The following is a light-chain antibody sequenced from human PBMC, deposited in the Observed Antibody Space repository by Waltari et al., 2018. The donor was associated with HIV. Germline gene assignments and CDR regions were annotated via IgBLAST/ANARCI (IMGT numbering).Light chain of an antibody. CDR3: QSYDSSLSNCV. V-gene: IGLV1-40*01. Sequence: QSVLTQPRSVSGAPGQRGTICCTASSSNIAAGNDVHWYQQLPGTAPKLLIDGNGQRPSGVPDRFSDSKSDTSASLAIAKLQTDDETDDYCQSYDSSLSNCVCGGVTKVAVL. J-gene: IGLJ3*02. CDR1: SSNIAAGND. CDR2: GNG.